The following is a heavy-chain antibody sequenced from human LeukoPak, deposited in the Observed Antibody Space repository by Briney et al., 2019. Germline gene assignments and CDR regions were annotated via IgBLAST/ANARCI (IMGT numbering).Heavy chain of an antibody. V-gene: IGHV4-39*07. D-gene: IGHD4-17*01. Sequence: PSETLSLTCTVSGGSISSSSYYWGWIRQPPGKGLEWIGSIYYSGSTYYNPSLKSRVTISVDTSKNQFSLKLSSVTAADTAVYYCARGGHDYGDYGPNWFDPWGQGTLVTVSS. CDR2: IYYSGST. CDR1: GGSISSSSYY. J-gene: IGHJ5*02. CDR3: ARGGHDYGDYGPNWFDP.